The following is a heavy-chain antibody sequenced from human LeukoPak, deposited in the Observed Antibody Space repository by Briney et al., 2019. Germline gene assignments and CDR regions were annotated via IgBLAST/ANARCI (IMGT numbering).Heavy chain of an antibody. CDR3: ANVYYYGSGSYESRYLDY. CDR2: ISASGGTT. D-gene: IGHD3-10*01. Sequence: GGSLRLSCAASGFSFSSYAMSWVRQAPGKGLGWVSAISASGGTTYYADSVKGRFTISRDNSKNTLYLQMNSLRAEDTAVYYCANVYYYGSGSYESRYLDYWGQGTLVTVSS. J-gene: IGHJ4*02. V-gene: IGHV3-23*01. CDR1: GFSFSSYA.